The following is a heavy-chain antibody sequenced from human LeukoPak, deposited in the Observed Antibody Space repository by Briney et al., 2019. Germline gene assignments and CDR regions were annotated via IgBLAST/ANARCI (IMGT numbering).Heavy chain of an antibody. CDR1: GFTFSSFW. J-gene: IGHJ4*02. CDR2: IKRDGSEK. Sequence: PGGSLRLSCAASGFTFSSFWMSWVRRAPGKGLEWVANIKRDGSEKYYVDSVKGRFTISRDNAKNSLYLQMNSLRAEEAAVYYCARGYGDSIHFDYWGQGTLVTVSS. V-gene: IGHV3-7*04. CDR3: ARGYGDSIHFDY. D-gene: IGHD4-17*01.